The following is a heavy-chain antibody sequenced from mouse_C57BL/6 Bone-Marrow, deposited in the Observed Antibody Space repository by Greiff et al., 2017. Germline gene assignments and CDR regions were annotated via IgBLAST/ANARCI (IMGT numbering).Heavy chain of an antibody. CDR3: ARETRGAY. CDR1: GFTFSSYA. J-gene: IGHJ3*01. Sequence: EVKLMESGGGLVKPGGSLKLSCAASGFTFSSYAMSWVRQTPEKRLEWVATISDGGSYTYYPDNVKGRFTISRDNAKNNLYLQMSHLKSEDTAMYYCARETRGAYWGQGTLVTVSA. CDR2: ISDGGSYT. V-gene: IGHV5-4*01.